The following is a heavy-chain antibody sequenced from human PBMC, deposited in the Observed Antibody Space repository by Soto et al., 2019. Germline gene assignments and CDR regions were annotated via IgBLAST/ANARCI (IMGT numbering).Heavy chain of an antibody. D-gene: IGHD3-22*01. Sequence: QVYLVESGGGLVKPGGSLRLSCVTSGFTFGDFDMSWMRQAPGKGLEWVSHINSRSTYTNYADSVKGRFTVSRDNAKNSLSLQMNSLRVEDTAVYYCARDLEGYYADLWGQGTLVTVSP. CDR1: GFTFGDFD. J-gene: IGHJ5*02. CDR2: INSRSTYT. CDR3: ARDLEGYYADL. V-gene: IGHV3-11*06.